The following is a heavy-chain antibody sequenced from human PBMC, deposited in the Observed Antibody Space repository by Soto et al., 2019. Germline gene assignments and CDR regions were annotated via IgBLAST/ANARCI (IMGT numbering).Heavy chain of an antibody. D-gene: IGHD6-19*01. J-gene: IGHJ3*02. CDR1: GYTFTGYY. CDR3: ARGRAGVAAPSRYDAFDI. V-gene: IGHV1-2*04. Sequence: QVQLVQSGAEVKKPGASVKVSCKASGYTFTGYYMHWVRQAPGQGLEWMGWINPNSGGTNYAQKFQGWVTMTRDTSISAAYMERSRLRSDDTAVYYCARGRAGVAAPSRYDAFDIWGQGTMVTVSS. CDR2: INPNSGGT.